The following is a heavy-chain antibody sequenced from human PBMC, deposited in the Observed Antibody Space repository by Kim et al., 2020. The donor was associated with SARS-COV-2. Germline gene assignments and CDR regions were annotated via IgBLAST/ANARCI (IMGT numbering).Heavy chain of an antibody. V-gene: IGHV3-21*01. D-gene: IGHD6-19*01. CDR2: ISSSSYI. Sequence: GGSLRLSCAASGFTFSSYTMNWVRQAPGKGLEWVSSISSSSYIYYADSVKGRFTISRDNAKNTLCLQMNSLRAEDTAVYYCARDFANTVAGTRFDNWGQGTLVTVSS. CDR1: GFTFSSYT. J-gene: IGHJ4*02. CDR3: ARDFANTVAGTRFDN.